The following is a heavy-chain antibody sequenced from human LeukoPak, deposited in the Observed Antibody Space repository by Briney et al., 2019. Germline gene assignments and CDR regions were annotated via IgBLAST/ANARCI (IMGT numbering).Heavy chain of an antibody. CDR2: IYTSGTT. V-gene: IGHV3-66*01. Sequence: GGSLRLSCAASGFTISSYDMTWVRRAPGKGLEWVSVIYTSGTTSYTDSVRGRFTISRDSSTNTVYFQMNSLRDEDTAVYYCARNGGGLGLWGQGTLVTVSS. CDR1: GFTISSYD. D-gene: IGHD2-8*01. CDR3: ARNGGGLGL. J-gene: IGHJ4*02.